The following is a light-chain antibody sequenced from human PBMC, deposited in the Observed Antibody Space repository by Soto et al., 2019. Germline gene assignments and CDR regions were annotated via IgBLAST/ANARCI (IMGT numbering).Light chain of an antibody. CDR1: SSDVGGYEY. CDR3: SSFAGSHYV. V-gene: IGLV2-8*01. Sequence: QSVLTQPPSASGTPGQRVTISCTGTSSDVGGYEYVSWYQQHPGKAPKLIIYEVLKRPSGVPDRFSGSKSANTASLTVSGLQAEDEADYYCSSFAGSHYVFGTGTKVTVL. CDR2: EVL. J-gene: IGLJ1*01.